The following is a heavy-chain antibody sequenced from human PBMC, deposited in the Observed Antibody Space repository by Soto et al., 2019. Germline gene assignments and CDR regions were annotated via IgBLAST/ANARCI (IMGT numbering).Heavy chain of an antibody. V-gene: IGHV4-39*01. CDR2: IYYSGST. J-gene: IGHJ5*02. Sequence: PSETLSLTCTVSGSSISSSSYYWGWIRQPPGKGLEWIGSIYYSGSTYYNPSLKSRVTISVDTSKNQFSLKLSSVTAADTAVYYCARWRGYSSGWVYNWFDPWGQGTLVTVSS. D-gene: IGHD6-19*01. CDR1: GSSISSSSYY. CDR3: ARWRGYSSGWVYNWFDP.